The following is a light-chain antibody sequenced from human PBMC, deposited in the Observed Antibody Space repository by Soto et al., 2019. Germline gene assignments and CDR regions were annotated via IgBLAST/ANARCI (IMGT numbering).Light chain of an antibody. CDR2: GAS. J-gene: IGKJ4*01. CDR3: QQFNVWPLT. Sequence: EMVLTQSPATLSVSPGGRATLSCRASQSVGSNLAWYQQKPGQAPRLLIYGASTRATGIPATFSGSGSGTEFNLTISSLQSEDSAVYYCQQFNVWPLTFGGGTKVEI. CDR1: QSVGSN. V-gene: IGKV3-15*01.